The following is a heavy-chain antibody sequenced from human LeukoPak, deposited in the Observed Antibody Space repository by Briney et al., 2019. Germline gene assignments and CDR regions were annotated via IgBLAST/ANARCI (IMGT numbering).Heavy chain of an antibody. CDR3: ARDRYYGSAPYAFDI. D-gene: IGHD3-10*01. CDR2: IYYSGST. V-gene: IGHV4-31*03. J-gene: IGHJ3*02. Sequence: PSETLSLTCTVSGGSISPYYWSWIRQHPGKGLEWIGYIYYSGSTYYNPSLKSRVTISVDTSKNQFSLKLSSVTAADTAVYYCARDRYYGSAPYAFDIWGQGTMVTVSS. CDR1: GGSISPYY.